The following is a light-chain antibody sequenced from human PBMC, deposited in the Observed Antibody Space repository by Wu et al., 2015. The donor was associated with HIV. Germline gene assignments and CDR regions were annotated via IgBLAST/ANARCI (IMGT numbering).Light chain of an antibody. Sequence: EIVLTQSPVTLSLSPGERATLSCRASQTVTNDYLAWYQHKPGQAPRLLMFGASSRATGIPDRFSGSGSGTDFTLTINRLEPEDFAVYYCQQYDSSIRTFGQGTKVEMK. CDR2: GAS. CDR3: QQYDSSIRT. J-gene: IGKJ1*01. CDR1: QTVTNDY. V-gene: IGKV3-20*01.